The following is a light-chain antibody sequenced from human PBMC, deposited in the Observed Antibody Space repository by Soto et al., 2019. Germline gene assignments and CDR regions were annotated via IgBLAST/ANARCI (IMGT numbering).Light chain of an antibody. CDR1: SSDVGAYNL. CDR2: DVS. CDR3: SSYTNTSTLV. J-gene: IGLJ3*02. Sequence: QSVLTQPASVSGSPGQSITISCTGTSSDVGAYNLDSWYQQHPGRAPKLFIFDVSDRPSGVSDRFSGSKSGNTASLTISGLQAEDEASYYCSSYTNTSTLVFGGGTKLTVL. V-gene: IGLV2-14*02.